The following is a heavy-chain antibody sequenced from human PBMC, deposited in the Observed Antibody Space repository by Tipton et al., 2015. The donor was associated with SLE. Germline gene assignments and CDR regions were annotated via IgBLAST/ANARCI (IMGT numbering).Heavy chain of an antibody. V-gene: IGHV3-23*01. J-gene: IGHJ5*02. CDR3: ARGVFFDP. CDR1: GFTFSSYA. CDR2: ISGSGGST. Sequence: SLRLSCAASGFTFSSYAMSWVRQAPGKGLEWVSAISGSGGSTYYADSVKGRFTISRDNAKNSLYLQMNSLRAEDTAVYYCARGVFFDPWGQGTLVTVSS. D-gene: IGHD3-10*02.